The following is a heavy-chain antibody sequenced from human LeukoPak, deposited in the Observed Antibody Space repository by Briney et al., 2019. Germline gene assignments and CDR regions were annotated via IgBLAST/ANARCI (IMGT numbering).Heavy chain of an antibody. CDR2: ISSSSSYI. Sequence: PGGSLRLSCAASGFTFSSYSMNWVRQAPGKGLEWVSSISSSSSYIYYADSVKGRFTISRDNAKNSLYLQMNSLRAEDTAVYYCARDLMATTGRWFDPWGQGTLVTVSS. CDR1: GFTFSSYS. D-gene: IGHD5-24*01. CDR3: ARDLMATTGRWFDP. V-gene: IGHV3-21*01. J-gene: IGHJ5*02.